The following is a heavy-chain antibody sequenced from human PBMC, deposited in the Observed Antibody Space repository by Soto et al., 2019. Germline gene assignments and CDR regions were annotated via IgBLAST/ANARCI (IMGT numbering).Heavy chain of an antibody. D-gene: IGHD2-15*01. V-gene: IGHV4-34*01. J-gene: IGHJ4*02. Sequence: SETLVLTFAVDGGPSRGDSWSWIRQPPGKGLEWIGEINHSGSTNYNPSLKSRVTISVDTSKNQFSLKLSSVTAADTAVYYCARAAPRYCSGGSCYSGRHYWGQGTLVTVS. CDR3: ARAAPRYCSGGSCYSGRHY. CDR1: GGPSRGDS. CDR2: INHSGST.